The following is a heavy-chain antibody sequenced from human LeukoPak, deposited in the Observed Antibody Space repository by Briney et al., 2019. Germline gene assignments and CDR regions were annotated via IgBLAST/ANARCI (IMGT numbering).Heavy chain of an antibody. V-gene: IGHV5-51*01. D-gene: IGHD3-3*01. CDR2: IYPGDSDT. CDR3: ARQITIFGVVPFDY. J-gene: IGHJ4*02. Sequence: HGESLKISCKGSGYSFTSYWIGWVRQMPGKGLEWIGIIYPGDSDTRYSPSFQGQVTISADKSISTAYLQWSSLKASDTAMYYCARQITIFGVVPFDYWGQGTLVTVSS. CDR1: GYSFTSYW.